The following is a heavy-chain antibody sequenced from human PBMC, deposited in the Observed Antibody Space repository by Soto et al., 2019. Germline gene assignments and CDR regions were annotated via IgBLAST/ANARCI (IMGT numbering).Heavy chain of an antibody. CDR3: TRGVLA. D-gene: IGHD2-8*01. CDR2: ISPSGSP. CDR1: GGSVNSGGYS. Sequence: RSLTCSVSGGSVNSGGYSWSWIRQPPGKGLEWIGFISPSGSPAYNPSLKSRVTISVDRSNNQISLEISSVTAADTAVYYCTRGVLAWGPGTLVTVSS. J-gene: IGHJ5*02. V-gene: IGHV4-30-2*01.